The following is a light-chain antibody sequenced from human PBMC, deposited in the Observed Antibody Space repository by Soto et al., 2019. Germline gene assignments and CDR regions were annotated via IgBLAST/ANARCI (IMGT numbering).Light chain of an antibody. CDR2: KAS. Sequence: DIQMTQSPSTLSASVRDRVTVTCRASQTISSWLAWFQQRPGRAPKFLIYKASSLKNGVPLRFSGSGSGTEFTLTISSLQPDDFATYYCQQYNSYSKMFGQGTKVDIK. J-gene: IGKJ1*01. CDR3: QQYNSYSKM. V-gene: IGKV1-5*03. CDR1: QTISSW.